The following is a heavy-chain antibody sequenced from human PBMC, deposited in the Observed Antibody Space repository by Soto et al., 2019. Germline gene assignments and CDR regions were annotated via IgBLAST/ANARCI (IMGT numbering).Heavy chain of an antibody. J-gene: IGHJ3*02. CDR2: IKQDGSEK. D-gene: IGHD6-13*01. CDR1: RFTFINYW. V-gene: IGHV3-7*05. CDR3: ARVEFIPATGVLGAFDI. Sequence: EVQLVESGGGLVQPGGSLRLSCAASRFTFINYWMSWVRQAPGKGLEWVANIKQDGSEKYYVDSVEGRFTISRDNAKKSLYLQMNSLRAEDTAVYYCARVEFIPATGVLGAFDIWGQGAMVTVSS.